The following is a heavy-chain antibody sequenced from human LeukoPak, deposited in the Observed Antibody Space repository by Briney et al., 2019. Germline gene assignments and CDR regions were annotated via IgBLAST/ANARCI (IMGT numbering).Heavy chain of an antibody. Sequence: SSETLSLTCAVYGGSFSGYYWSWIRQPPGKGLEWIGEINHSGSTNYNPSLKSRVTISVDTSKNQFSLKLSSVTAADTAVYYCARGNRVWGQGILVTVSS. V-gene: IGHV4-34*01. CDR1: GGSFSGYY. J-gene: IGHJ4*02. CDR3: ARGNRV. CDR2: INHSGST.